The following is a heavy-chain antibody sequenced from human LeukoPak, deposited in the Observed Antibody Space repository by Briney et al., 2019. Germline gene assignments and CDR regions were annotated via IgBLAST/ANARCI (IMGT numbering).Heavy chain of an antibody. Sequence: GGSLRLSCAASGVTFSSDAMGGGREAPGRGREWGAGISYDGSNKYYADSVKGRFTITTANSKNTLYLQMTSLRADATAVYSCARDHNTAMDFGAAPSYYYYGMDVWGQGTTVTVSS. CDR2: ISYDGSNK. CDR3: ARDHNTAMDFGAAPSYYYYGMDV. V-gene: IGHV3-30-3*01. J-gene: IGHJ6*02. CDR1: GVTFSSDA. D-gene: IGHD5-18*01.